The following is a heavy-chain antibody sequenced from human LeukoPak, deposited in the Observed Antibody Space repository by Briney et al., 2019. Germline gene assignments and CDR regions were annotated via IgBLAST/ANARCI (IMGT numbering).Heavy chain of an antibody. V-gene: IGHV3-53*01. CDR3: ARDRDWAFDY. CDR1: GFIVSSNY. Sequence: GGSLRLSCAASGFIVSSNYMSWVRQAPGKGLEWVSVIYSGGRTYYADSVKGRFTISRDNAKNSLFLQMTSLRDEDTAVYYCARDRDWAFDYWGQGTLVTVSS. D-gene: IGHD3/OR15-3a*01. CDR2: IYSGGRT. J-gene: IGHJ4*02.